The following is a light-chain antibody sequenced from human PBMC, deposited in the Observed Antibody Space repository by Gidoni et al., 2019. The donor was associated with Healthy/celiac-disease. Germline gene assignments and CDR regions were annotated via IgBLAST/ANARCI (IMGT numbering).Light chain of an antibody. Sequence: QSVLTQPPAVSAAPAQGHTISRTGSSSNIGAGYDVHWYQQLPGTAPKLLIYGNSNRPSGVPARFSGSQSGASASLAITALLAEDEADYYCQSYDSSLSGSGVFGGGTKLTVL. V-gene: IGLV1-40*01. CDR1: SSNIGAGYD. J-gene: IGLJ2*01. CDR3: QSYDSSLSGSGV. CDR2: GNS.